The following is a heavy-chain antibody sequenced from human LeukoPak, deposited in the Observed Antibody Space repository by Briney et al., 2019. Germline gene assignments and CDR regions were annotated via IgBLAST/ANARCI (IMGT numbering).Heavy chain of an antibody. CDR2: IKLDGSEK. CDR3: ARDQYDTWSRRGNSDS. D-gene: IGHD3-3*01. CDR1: GFTFGKYW. J-gene: IGHJ4*02. Sequence: WGSLRLFCVASGFTFGKYWMSWVRQAPGKGLEWVANIKLDGSEKNYVDSVKGRFTISRDNTKNSLYLQMNSLRVEDTAVFYCARDQYDTWSRRGNSDSWGQGTLVIVSS. V-gene: IGHV3-7*03.